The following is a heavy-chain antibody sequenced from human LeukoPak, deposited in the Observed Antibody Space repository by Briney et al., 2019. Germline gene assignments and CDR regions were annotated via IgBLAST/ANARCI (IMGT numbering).Heavy chain of an antibody. V-gene: IGHV1-2*02. J-gene: IGHJ4*02. D-gene: IGHD2-2*01. CDR1: GYTFTGYY. CDR3: ARDLFGIVVVPAAMGY. Sequence: ASVKVSCKASGYTFTGYYMHWVRQAPGQGLEWMGWINPNSGGTNYAQKFQGRVTMTRDTSINTAYVELSRLRSDDTAVYYCARDLFGIVVVPAAMGYWGQGTLVTVSS. CDR2: INPNSGGT.